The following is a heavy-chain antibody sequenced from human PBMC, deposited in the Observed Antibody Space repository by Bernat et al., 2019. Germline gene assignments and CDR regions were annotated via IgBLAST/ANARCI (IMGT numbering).Heavy chain of an antibody. Sequence: EVQLVESGGGLVQPGGSLRLSCAASGFTFSNYWMSWVRQAPGKGLEWVANIKEDGSAKYYADSVKGRFTISRDNPKNSLYLQLDSLRAEDTAVYYCAIIKSDCHDCWGQGTLVTVSS. D-gene: IGHD2-21*02. CDR3: AIIKSDCHDC. CDR1: GFTFSNYW. V-gene: IGHV3-7*01. CDR2: IKEDGSAK. J-gene: IGHJ4*02.